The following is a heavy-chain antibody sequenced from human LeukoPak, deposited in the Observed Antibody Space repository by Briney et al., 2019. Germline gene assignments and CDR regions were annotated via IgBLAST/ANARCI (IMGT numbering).Heavy chain of an antibody. CDR3: ARRGYSYGYPYTYYYYYYMDV. CDR1: GYTFTSYD. Sequence: GASVKVSCKASGYTFTSYDINWVRQATGQGLEWIGWMNPNSGNTGYAQKFQGRVTITRNTSISTAYMELSSLRSEDTAVYYCARRGYSYGYPYTYYYYYYMDVWGKGTTVTVSS. D-gene: IGHD5-18*01. V-gene: IGHV1-8*03. CDR2: MNPNSGNT. J-gene: IGHJ6*03.